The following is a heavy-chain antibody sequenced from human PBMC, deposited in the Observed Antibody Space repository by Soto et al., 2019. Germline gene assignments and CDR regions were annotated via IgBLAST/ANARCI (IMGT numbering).Heavy chain of an antibody. Sequence: QVHLVQSGAEVKKPGASVKVSCKGSGYACTPYGLTWVRQAPGQGLEWMGGISAHNGNTNYAQKLQGRVTGTRDTSTSTAYMELRSLRSDDTAVSYWARGRYGDYWGQGALVTVS. CDR3: ARGRYGDY. V-gene: IGHV1-18*01. J-gene: IGHJ4*02. D-gene: IGHD1-1*01. CDR2: ISAHNGNT. CDR1: GYACTPYG.